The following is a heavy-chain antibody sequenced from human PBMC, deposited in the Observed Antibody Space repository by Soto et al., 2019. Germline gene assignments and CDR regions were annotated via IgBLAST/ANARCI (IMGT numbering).Heavy chain of an antibody. CDR2: IFGTGGT. D-gene: IGHD3-16*01. Sequence: EVQLLESGGGLVQPGGSLRLSCAASGFTFRAYAMSWVRQAPGTGLEWVSSIFGTGGTFSADSVKGRFTISRDNSTNTRELEMNNLRAEDTAVYYCAKQEGDRVNVYHFESWRQGTLVTVSS. J-gene: IGHJ4*02. CDR3: AKQEGDRVNVYHFES. V-gene: IGHV3-23*01. CDR1: GFTFRAYA.